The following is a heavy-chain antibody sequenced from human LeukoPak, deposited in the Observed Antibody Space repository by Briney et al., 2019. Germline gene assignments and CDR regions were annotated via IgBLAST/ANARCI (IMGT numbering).Heavy chain of an antibody. CDR3: ARHPKYYYDSSGYPLY. D-gene: IGHD3-22*01. CDR2: IWYDGSNK. V-gene: IGHV3-33*01. J-gene: IGHJ4*02. CDR1: GFTFSSYG. Sequence: PGRSLRLSCAASGFTFSSYGMHWVRQAPGKGLEWVAVIWYDGSNKYYADSVKGRFTISRDNSKNTLYLQTNSLRAEDTAVYYCARHPKYYYDSSGYPLYWGQGTLVTVSS.